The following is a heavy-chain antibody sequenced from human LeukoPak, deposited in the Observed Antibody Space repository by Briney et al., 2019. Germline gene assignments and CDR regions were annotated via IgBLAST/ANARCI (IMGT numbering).Heavy chain of an antibody. CDR2: IYSGGST. J-gene: IGHJ4*02. Sequence: PGGSLRLSCAASGFTVSSNYMSWVRQAPGKGLEWVSVIYSGGSTYYADSVKGRFTISRDNSKNTLYLQMNSLRAEDMAFYYCARALGGSHYVAFDYWGQGTLVTVSS. CDR1: GFTVSSNY. D-gene: IGHD3-16*01. CDR3: ARALGGSHYVAFDY. V-gene: IGHV3-53*05.